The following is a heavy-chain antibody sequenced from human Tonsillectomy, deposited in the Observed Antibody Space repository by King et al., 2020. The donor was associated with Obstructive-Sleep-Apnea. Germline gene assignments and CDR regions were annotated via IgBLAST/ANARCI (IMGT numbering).Heavy chain of an antibody. CDR1: GFTFDDYA. CDR2: ISWNGGRT. J-gene: IGHJ4*02. D-gene: IGHD6-19*01. CDR3: AKDRGSSGWYVGN. Sequence: VQLVESGGVVVQPGGSLRISCAASGFTFDDYAMHWVRQAPGKGLEWVSLISWNGGRTYYADSVKGRFTISRDNNKNCLYLQMNSLRVEDTALYYCAKDRGSSGWYVGNWGQGTLVTVSS. V-gene: IGHV3-43D*03.